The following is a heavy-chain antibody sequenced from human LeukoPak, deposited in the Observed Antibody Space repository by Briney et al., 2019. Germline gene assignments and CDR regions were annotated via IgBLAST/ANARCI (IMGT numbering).Heavy chain of an antibody. J-gene: IGHJ4*02. V-gene: IGHV1-24*01. CDR3: AVGDVDTARY. D-gene: IGHD5-18*01. CDR2: FDPEDGET. CDR1: GYTLTELS. Sequence: GASVKVSCKVSGYTLTELSMHWVRQAPGKGLEWMGGFDPEDGETIYAQKFQGRVTMTTDTSTSTAYMELRSLRSDDTAVYYCAVGDVDTARYWGQGTPVTVSS.